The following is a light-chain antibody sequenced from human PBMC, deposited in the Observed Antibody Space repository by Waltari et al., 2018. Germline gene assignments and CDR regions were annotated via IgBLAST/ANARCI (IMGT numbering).Light chain of an antibody. J-gene: IGKJ1*01. CDR3: MQSLQALWT. CDR1: QSLLHRNGNNY. Sequence: DIVMTPSPLSLPVTPGEPASISCRSSQSLLHRNGNNYLDWYLQKPGQYPQLLFYLGSNLASGVPDRFSASGSGTDFTLKISRVEAEDVGVYYCMQSLQALWTFGQGTKVEIK. CDR2: LGS. V-gene: IGKV2-28*01.